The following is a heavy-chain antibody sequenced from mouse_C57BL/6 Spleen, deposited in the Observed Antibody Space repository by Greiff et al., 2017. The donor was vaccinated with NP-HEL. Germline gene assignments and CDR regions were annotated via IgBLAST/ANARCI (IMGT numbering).Heavy chain of an antibody. CDR2: IYPGSGST. CDR1: GYTFTSYW. J-gene: IGHJ2*01. CDR3: ARRGFYYGSSHYFDY. V-gene: IGHV1-55*01. Sequence: QVQLQQPGAELVKPGASVKMSCKASGYTFTSYWITWVKQRPGQGLEWIGDIYPGSGSTNYNEKFKSKATLTVDTSSSTAYMQLSSLTSEDSAVYYCARRGFYYGSSHYFDYWGQGTTLTVSS. D-gene: IGHD1-1*01.